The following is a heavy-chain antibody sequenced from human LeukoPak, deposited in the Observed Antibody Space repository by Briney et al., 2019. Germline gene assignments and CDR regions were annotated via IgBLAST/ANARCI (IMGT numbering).Heavy chain of an antibody. CDR1: GFTFSSYW. CDR2: IKQDGSEK. D-gene: IGHD2-15*01. J-gene: IGHJ4*02. V-gene: IGHV3-7*01. Sequence: GGSLRLSCAASGFTFSSYWMSWVRQAPGKGLEWVANIKQDGSEKYYVDSVKGRITISRHNAKNSLYLQMNSLRGEDTAVYYCARVATINCSGGSCARYYFDYWGQGTLVTVSS. CDR3: ARVATINCSGGSCARYYFDY.